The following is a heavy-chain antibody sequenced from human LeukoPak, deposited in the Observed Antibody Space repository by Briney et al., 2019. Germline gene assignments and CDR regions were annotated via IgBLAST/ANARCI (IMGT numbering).Heavy chain of an antibody. CDR1: GVIFSSYE. D-gene: IGHD6-19*01. Sequence: GGSVRLSCAASGVIFSSYEMNWVRQAPGKGLEWVSYISSSGSTIYYADSVKGRFTISRDNSKNTLYLHMNSLRGEDTAVYYCARGWDYYYYMDVWGKGTTVTISS. V-gene: IGHV3-48*03. CDR2: ISSSGSTI. CDR3: ARGWDYYYYMDV. J-gene: IGHJ6*03.